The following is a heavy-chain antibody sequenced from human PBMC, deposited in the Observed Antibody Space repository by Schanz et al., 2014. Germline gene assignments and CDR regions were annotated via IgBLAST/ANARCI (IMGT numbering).Heavy chain of an antibody. J-gene: IGHJ4*02. CDR3: PTETIAMAGTFSI. D-gene: IGHD6-19*01. Sequence: QVQLVQSGAEMKKPGASVKVSCKASGYIFTSYAMNWVRQAPGQGLEWVGWINTNTGNPTYAQGFTGRFVFSLDTSVSTAYLQISSLKAEDTAAYYCPTETIAMAGTFSIWGQGTLVTVSS. CDR2: INTNTGNP. V-gene: IGHV7-4-1*02. CDR1: GYIFTSYA.